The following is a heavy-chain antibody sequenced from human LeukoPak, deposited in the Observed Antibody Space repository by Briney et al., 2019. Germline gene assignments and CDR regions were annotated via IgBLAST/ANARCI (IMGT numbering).Heavy chain of an antibody. Sequence: ETLSLTCAVYGGSFSGYYWSWVRQAPGKGLEWVSAISGSGGSTYYADSVKGRFTISRDNSKNTLYLQMNSLRAEDTAVYYCVLGRYDFWSGPHYWGQGTLVTVSS. D-gene: IGHD3-3*01. CDR3: VLGRYDFWSGPHY. V-gene: IGHV3-23*01. CDR2: ISGSGGST. J-gene: IGHJ4*02. CDR1: GGSFSGYY.